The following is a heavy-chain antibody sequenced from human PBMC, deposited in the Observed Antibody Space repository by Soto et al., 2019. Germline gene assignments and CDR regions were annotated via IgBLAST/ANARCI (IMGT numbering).Heavy chain of an antibody. V-gene: IGHV2-5*01. Sequence: SGPTLVNPTQTLTLTCSFSGFSLSTSGVGVGWIRQSPGKALEWLALIYWSGDEHYRPSLKSRLSIIKGTSKNHVVLIMTDMDPVDTATYYCARGLATLPVFAFDIWGQGTMVTVSS. CDR1: GFSLSTSGVG. J-gene: IGHJ3*02. D-gene: IGHD6-6*01. CDR3: ARGLATLPVFAFDI. CDR2: IYWSGDE.